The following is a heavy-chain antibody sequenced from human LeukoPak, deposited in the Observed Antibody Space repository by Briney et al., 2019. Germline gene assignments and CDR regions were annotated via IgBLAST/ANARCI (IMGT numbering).Heavy chain of an antibody. Sequence: EASVKVSCKASGGTFSSYAISWVRQAPGQGLEWMGRIIPILGIANYAQKFQGRVTITADKSTSTACMELSSLRSEDTAVYYCARDPPLTSENAFDIWGQGTMVTVSS. CDR2: IIPILGIA. J-gene: IGHJ3*02. V-gene: IGHV1-69*04. CDR1: GGTFSSYA. D-gene: IGHD2-21*02. CDR3: ARDPPLTSENAFDI.